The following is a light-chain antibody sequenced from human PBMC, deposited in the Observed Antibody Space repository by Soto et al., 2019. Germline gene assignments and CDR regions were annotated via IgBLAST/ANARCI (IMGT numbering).Light chain of an antibody. CDR3: QQYNNRPWT. CDR1: QSVSSN. J-gene: IGKJ1*01. V-gene: IGKV3-15*01. CDR2: GAS. Sequence: EIVMTQSPATLSVSPGERATLSCRASQSVSSNLAWYQQKPGQAPRLLIYGASTRATSIPARFSGSGSGTEFTLTISSLQSEDFAVYYCQQYNNRPWTFGQGTKVEIK.